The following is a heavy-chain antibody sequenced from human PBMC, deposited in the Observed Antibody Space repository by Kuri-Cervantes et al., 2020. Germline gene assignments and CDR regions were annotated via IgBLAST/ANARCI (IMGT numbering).Heavy chain of an antibody. V-gene: IGHV3-30*18. CDR1: GFTFSSYG. CDR2: ISSDGSNK. J-gene: IGHJ1*01. Sequence: GGSLRLSCAASGFTFSSYGMHWVRQAPGKGLEWVAVISSDGSNKNYADSVKGRFTISRDNSKNTLYLQMNSLRAEDTAVYYCAKDQSVVVTNEYFQHWGQGTLVTVSS. D-gene: IGHD2-21*02. CDR3: AKDQSVVVTNEYFQH.